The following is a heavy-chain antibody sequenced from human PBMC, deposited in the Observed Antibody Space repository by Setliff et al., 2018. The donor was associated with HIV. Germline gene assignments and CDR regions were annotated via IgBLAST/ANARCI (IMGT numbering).Heavy chain of an antibody. Sequence: PGESLKISCAASGFTFSNYAMSWVRQAPGAGLEWVSAILSTGERTFYADSVKGRFTISRDNSKNTVYLQMNSLRAEDTAEYYCAKELAASGLGYFDSWGRGILVTVSS. CDR2: ILSTGERT. J-gene: IGHJ4*02. V-gene: IGHV3-23*01. CDR1: GFTFSNYA. CDR3: AKELAASGLGYFDS. D-gene: IGHD3-22*01.